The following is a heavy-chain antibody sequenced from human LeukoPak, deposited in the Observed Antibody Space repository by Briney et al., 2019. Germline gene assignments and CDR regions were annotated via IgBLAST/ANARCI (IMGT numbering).Heavy chain of an antibody. Sequence: EWVSYISSSGSTIYYADSVKGRFTISRDNAKNSLYLQMNSLRAEDTAVYYCARDLGSSWSGVYWGQGTLVTVSS. CDR2: ISSSGSTI. D-gene: IGHD6-13*01. J-gene: IGHJ4*02. V-gene: IGHV3-11*01. CDR3: ARDLGSSWSGVY.